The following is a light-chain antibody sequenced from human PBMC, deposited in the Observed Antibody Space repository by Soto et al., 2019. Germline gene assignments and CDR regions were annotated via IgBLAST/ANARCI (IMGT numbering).Light chain of an antibody. J-gene: IGLJ1*01. CDR3: SSYTTTNTYV. Sequence: ALTQPASVSGSPGQSITISCTGTSSDIGGYDYVSWYQQHPGKAPKLMIYEVSNRPSGISNRFSGSKSGNTASLTISGLQAEDEADYYCSSYTTTNTYVFGTGTKVTVL. CDR2: EVS. CDR1: SSDIGGYDY. V-gene: IGLV2-14*01.